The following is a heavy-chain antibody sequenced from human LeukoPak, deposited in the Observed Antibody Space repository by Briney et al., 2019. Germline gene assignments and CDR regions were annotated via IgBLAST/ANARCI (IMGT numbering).Heavy chain of an antibody. D-gene: IGHD2-21*02. CDR1: GFTFSSYA. Sequence: PGGSLRLSCAASGFTFSSYAMHWVRQAPGKGLEWVAVISYDGSNKYYADSVKGRFTISRDNSKNTLYLQMNSLRAEDTAVYYCAKDLRRGGFDIVVVTAVRAFDIWGQGTMVTVSS. V-gene: IGHV3-30-3*01. J-gene: IGHJ3*02. CDR3: AKDLRRGGFDIVVVTAVRAFDI. CDR2: ISYDGSNK.